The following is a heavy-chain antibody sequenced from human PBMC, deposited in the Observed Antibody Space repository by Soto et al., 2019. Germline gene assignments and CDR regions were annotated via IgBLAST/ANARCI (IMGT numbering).Heavy chain of an antibody. CDR3: AREAARRALDY. V-gene: IGHV1-8*01. D-gene: IGHD6-6*01. CDR1: GYTFTSYD. Sequence: QVQLVQSGDEVKKPGASVKVSCKASGYTFTSYDINWVRQATGQGLEWMGWMNPNSGNTGYAQKFQGRVTMTRNTSISTAYMELSSQRSEDTALYYGAREAARRALDYWGQGTLVTVSS. CDR2: MNPNSGNT. J-gene: IGHJ4*02.